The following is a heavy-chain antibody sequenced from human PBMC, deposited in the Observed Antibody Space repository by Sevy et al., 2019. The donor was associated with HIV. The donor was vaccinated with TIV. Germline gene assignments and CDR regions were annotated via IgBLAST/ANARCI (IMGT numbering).Heavy chain of an antibody. V-gene: IGHV3-7*01. CDR2: IKQDGTEA. CDR1: GFTFSTYW. D-gene: IGHD3-16*01. J-gene: IGHJ4*02. CDR3: ARGLADWGSFHYSL. Sequence: GGSLRLSCAASGFTFSTYWMTWVRQAPGKGLEWVAYIKQDGTEAYYVDAVRGRFTVSRDNSHKSFVLQMTSLRDEDTAVYYCARGLADWGSFHYSLWGQGTPVTVSS.